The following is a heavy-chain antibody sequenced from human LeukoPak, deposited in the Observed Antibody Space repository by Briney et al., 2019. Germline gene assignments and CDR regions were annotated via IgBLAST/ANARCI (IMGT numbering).Heavy chain of an antibody. V-gene: IGHV3-7*03. J-gene: IGHJ1*01. CDR2: IKEDGTQK. Sequence: GGSLRLSCAASGFTFNKSWMSWVRQAPGKGPEWVANIKEDGTQKYYVDSVRGRFTISRDDSKNTLYLQMNTLRAEDTAVYYCANRGYCSGGRCYWFFQHWGQGTLVTVSS. D-gene: IGHD2-15*01. CDR1: GFTFNKSW. CDR3: ANRGYCSGGRCYWFFQH.